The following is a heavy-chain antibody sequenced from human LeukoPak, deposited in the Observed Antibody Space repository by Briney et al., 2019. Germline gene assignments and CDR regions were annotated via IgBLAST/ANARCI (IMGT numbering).Heavy chain of an antibody. D-gene: IGHD1-26*01. V-gene: IGHV4-59*01. CDR1: GGSISSYY. CDR2: TYYSGST. CDR3: ARSRSVPNTSFDY. J-gene: IGHJ4*02. Sequence: SETLSLTCTVSGGSISSYYWSWIRQPPGKGLEWIGYTYYSGSTNYNPSLKSRVTISVDTSKNQFSLKLSSVTAADTAVYYCARSRSVPNTSFDYWGQGTLVTVSS.